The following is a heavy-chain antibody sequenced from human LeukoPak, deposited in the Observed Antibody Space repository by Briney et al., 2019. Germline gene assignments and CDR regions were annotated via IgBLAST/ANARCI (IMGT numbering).Heavy chain of an antibody. CDR1: GYTFTGYY. CDR2: INPNSGGT. Sequence: VASVKVSCKASGYTFTGYYMHWVRRAPGQGLEWMGWINPNSGGTNYAQKFQGWVTMTRDTSISTAYMELSRLRSDDTAVYYCVRARFSTLTMVRQTNWFDPWGQGTLVTVSS. J-gene: IGHJ5*02. CDR3: VRARFSTLTMVRQTNWFDP. D-gene: IGHD3-10*01. V-gene: IGHV1-2*04.